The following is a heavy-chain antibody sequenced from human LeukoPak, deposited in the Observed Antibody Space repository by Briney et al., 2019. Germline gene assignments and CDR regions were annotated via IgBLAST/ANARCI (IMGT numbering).Heavy chain of an antibody. V-gene: IGHV3-33*01. J-gene: IGHJ6*02. D-gene: IGHD3-16*01. CDR1: GFTFSSYG. CDR2: IWYDGSNK. CDR3: XXXXXXXXXXXXXYVRYYYYGMDV. Sequence: GRSLRLSCAASGFTFSSYGMHWVRQAPGKGLEWVAVIWYDGSNKYYADSVKGRFTISRDNSKNTLYLQMNSLRAEDTAVYYXXXXXXXXXXXXXXYVRYYYYGMDVWGQGTTVTVSS.